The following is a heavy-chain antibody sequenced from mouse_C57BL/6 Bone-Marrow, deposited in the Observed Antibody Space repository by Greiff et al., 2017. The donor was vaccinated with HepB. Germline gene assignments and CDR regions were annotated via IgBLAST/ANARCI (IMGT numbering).Heavy chain of an antibody. Sequence: VHLVESGAELARPGASVKLSCKASGYTFTSYGISWVKQRTGQGLEWIGEIYPRSGNTYYNEKFKGKATLTADKSSSTAYMELRSLTSEDSAVYFCGLYYGSSSWFAYWGQGTLVTVSA. CDR1: GYTFTSYG. CDR3: GLYYGSSSWFAY. CDR2: IYPRSGNT. V-gene: IGHV1-81*01. D-gene: IGHD1-1*01. J-gene: IGHJ3*01.